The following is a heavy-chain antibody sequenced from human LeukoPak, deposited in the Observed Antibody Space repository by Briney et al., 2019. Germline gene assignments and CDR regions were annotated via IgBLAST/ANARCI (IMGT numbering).Heavy chain of an antibody. D-gene: IGHD5-12*01. Sequence: GGSLRLSCAAPGFTFSSYAMSWVRQAPGKGLEWVSAISGSGGSTYYADSVKGRFTISRDNSKNTLYLQMNNLRAEGTAVYYCAKVGWALVAAAFDIWGQGTMVTVSS. J-gene: IGHJ3*02. CDR2: ISGSGGST. CDR1: GFTFSSYA. CDR3: AKVGWALVAAAFDI. V-gene: IGHV3-23*01.